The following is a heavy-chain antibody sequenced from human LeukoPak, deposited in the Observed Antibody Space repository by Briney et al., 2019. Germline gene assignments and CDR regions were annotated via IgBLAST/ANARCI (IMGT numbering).Heavy chain of an antibody. CDR2: ISAYNGNT. J-gene: IGHJ3*02. CDR1: GYTFTSYG. V-gene: IGHV1-18*04. D-gene: IGHD6-19*01. CDR3: ARDERQWLVPDAFDI. Sequence: GAPVKVSCKASGYTFTSYGISWVRQAPGQGLEWMGWISAYNGNTNYAQKLQGRVTMTTDTSTSTAYMELRSLRSDDAAVYYCARDERQWLVPDAFDIWGQGTMVTVSS.